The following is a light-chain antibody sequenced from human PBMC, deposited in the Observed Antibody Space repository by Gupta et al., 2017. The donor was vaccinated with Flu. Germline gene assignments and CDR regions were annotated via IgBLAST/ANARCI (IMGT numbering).Light chain of an antibody. J-gene: IGKJ4*01. CDR2: SAS. V-gene: IGKV1-9*01. CDR3: QQLSPCPS. Sequence: DIQLTQSPSFLSASVGDRVTITCRASQGISNYLAWYQQEPGKAPKLLIYSASSLQSGVPSRFSGSGSGTEFTLTISSLQPEDLATYYCQQLSPCPSFGGGTNVEIK. CDR1: QGISNY.